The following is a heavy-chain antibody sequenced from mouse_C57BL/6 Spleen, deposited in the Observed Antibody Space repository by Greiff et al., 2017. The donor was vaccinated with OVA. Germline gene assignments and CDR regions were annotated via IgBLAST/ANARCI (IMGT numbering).Heavy chain of an antibody. CDR2: IDPSDSET. CDR1: GYTFTSYW. J-gene: IGHJ2*01. CDR3: ARHDLEGNYFDY. V-gene: IGHV1-52*01. Sequence: VQLQQPGAELVRPGSSVKLSCKASGYTFTSYWMHWVKQRPIQGLEWIGNIDPSDSETHYNQKFKGKATLTVDKSSSTAYMQLSRLTSEDSAVYYCARHDLEGNYFDYWGQGTTLTVSS.